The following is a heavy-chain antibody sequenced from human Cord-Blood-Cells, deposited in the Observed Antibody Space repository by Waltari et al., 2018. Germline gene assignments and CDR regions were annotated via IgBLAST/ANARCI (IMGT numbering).Heavy chain of an antibody. CDR1: GFTCSRNS. CDR2: ISSSSSYI. CDR3: ARATITLDAFDI. Sequence: EVQLVESGGGLVKPAGSMSLSCAASGFTCSRNSLIWVRQGQGKGLEVVSSISSSSSYIYNADSVKGQFTISRDNANNSLYLQMSSLRAEDTAVYYCARATITLDAFDIWGQGTMVTDSS. J-gene: IGHJ3*02. V-gene: IGHV3-21*01.